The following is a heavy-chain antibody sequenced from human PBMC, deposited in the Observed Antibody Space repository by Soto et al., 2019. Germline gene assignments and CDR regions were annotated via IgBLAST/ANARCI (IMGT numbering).Heavy chain of an antibody. D-gene: IGHD1-26*01. V-gene: IGHV1-18*01. Sequence: ASVKVSCKASGYSFTTYGITWVRQAPGQGLEWMGWISAYNGNTDYAQKVQGRVTMTTDTSTTTAYMELRSLRSDDTAYYYCTRVGLGSRYYKIGMDVWGQGTTVTVSS. CDR2: ISAYNGNT. CDR1: GYSFTTYG. J-gene: IGHJ6*02. CDR3: TRVGLGSRYYKIGMDV.